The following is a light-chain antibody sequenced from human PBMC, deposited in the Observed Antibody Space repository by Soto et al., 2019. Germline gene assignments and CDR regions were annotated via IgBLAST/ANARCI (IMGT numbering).Light chain of an antibody. Sequence: DIQMTQSPSTLSGSVGDRVTITCRASQSISSWLAWYQQKPGKAPEVLIFDASSLESGVPSRFSGSGSATEFTLTISSLEPEDFAVYYCQQRKTFGQGTKVDIK. J-gene: IGKJ1*01. CDR2: DAS. CDR1: QSISSW. V-gene: IGKV1-5*01. CDR3: QQRKT.